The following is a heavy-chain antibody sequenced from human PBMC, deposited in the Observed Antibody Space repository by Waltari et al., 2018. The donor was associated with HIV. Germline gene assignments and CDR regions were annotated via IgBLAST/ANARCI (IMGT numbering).Heavy chain of an antibody. CDR1: GFKFDLFS. J-gene: IGHJ4*02. Sequence: DVQLVESGGGLVKPGQSLRLSCIASGFKFDLFSMTWVRQAPGGGLEWVASISKGGFYVYYSESLKGRVIVSRDDAKESLLVQVSSLAADDTGLYFCVRDRTSEMTGDFDSWGRGVPVIVSS. CDR2: ISKGGFYV. V-gene: IGHV3-21*02. D-gene: IGHD1-7*01. CDR3: VRDRTSEMTGDFDS.